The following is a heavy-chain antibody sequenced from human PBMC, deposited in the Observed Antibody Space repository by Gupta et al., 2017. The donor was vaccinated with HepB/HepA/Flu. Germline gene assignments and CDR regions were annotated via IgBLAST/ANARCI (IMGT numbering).Heavy chain of an antibody. V-gene: IGHV3-7*01. D-gene: IGHD3-16*01. CDR2: MKEDGSDE. Sequence: EVQVVESGGGLVQPGGSLRLSCIASGFTFSGYTMSWARQAPGKGVEWVAKMKEDGSDENYVDSVKGRFTISRDNAKNSLYLQMNSLRVEDTAVYYCARGGLRYFDLWGRGTLVTVSS. CDR1: GFTFSGYT. J-gene: IGHJ2*01. CDR3: ARGGLRYFDL.